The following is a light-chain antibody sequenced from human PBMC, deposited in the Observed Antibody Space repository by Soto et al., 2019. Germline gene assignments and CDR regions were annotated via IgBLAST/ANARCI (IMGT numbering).Light chain of an antibody. CDR1: HSVSSN. CDR2: DAS. V-gene: IGKV3-15*01. J-gene: IGKJ4*01. Sequence: EIVMTQSPATLSVSPGERATLSCRASHSVSSNLAWYQQKPGQAPRLLIYDASTRATGIPARFSGSGSGTEFTLTISSLQSEDFAVYYCQQYNNWPPLTFGGGTKVDIK. CDR3: QQYNNWPPLT.